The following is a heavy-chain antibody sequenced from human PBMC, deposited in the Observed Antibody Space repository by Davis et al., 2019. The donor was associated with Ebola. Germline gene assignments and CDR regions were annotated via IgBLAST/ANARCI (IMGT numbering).Heavy chain of an antibody. CDR1: GLTFSSYA. J-gene: IGHJ4*02. CDR2: IGGTGGST. D-gene: IGHD1-26*01. CDR3: ARDRSRAGATSPAGY. V-gene: IGHV3-23*01. Sequence: GESLKISCAASGLTFSSYAMSWVRQAPGKGLEWVSVIGGTGGSTYYADSLRGRFTISRDSSKNTLYLQMNSLRVEDTAVYYCARDRSRAGATSPAGYWGQGTLVTVSS.